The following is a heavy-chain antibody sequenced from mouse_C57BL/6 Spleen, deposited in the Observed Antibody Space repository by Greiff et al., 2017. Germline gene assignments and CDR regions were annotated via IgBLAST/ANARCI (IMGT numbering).Heavy chain of an antibody. CDR3: ARHYYGSSPWFDY. Sequence: SGPELVKPGASVKIPCKASGYTFTDYNMDWVKQSHGKSLEWIGDINPNNGGTIYNQKFKGKATLTVDKSSSTAYMELRSLTSEDTAVYYCARHYYGSSPWFDYWGQGTTLTVSS. D-gene: IGHD1-1*01. CDR1: GYTFTDYN. V-gene: IGHV1-18*01. J-gene: IGHJ2*01. CDR2: INPNNGGT.